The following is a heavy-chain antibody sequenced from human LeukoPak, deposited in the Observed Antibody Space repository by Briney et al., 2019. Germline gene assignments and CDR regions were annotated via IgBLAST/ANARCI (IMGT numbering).Heavy chain of an antibody. V-gene: IGHV4-4*09. Sequence: SETLSLTCTVSGASISSYYWSWIRQPPGKGLEWIGYIYTSETTNFNPALRSRVTISIDTSKNQVSPRRSSVTAAHTALYYSAPHRSPSSSSFFDIWGQGMLVIVSS. CDR3: APHRSPSSSSFFDI. CDR1: GASISSYY. CDR2: IYTSETT. D-gene: IGHD6-6*01. J-gene: IGHJ4*02.